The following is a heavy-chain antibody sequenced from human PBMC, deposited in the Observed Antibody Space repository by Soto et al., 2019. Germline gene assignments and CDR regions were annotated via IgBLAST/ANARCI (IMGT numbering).Heavy chain of an antibody. CDR1: GGSISSSSYY. Sequence: SETLSLTCTVSGGSISSSSYYWGWIRQPPGKGLEWIGSIYYSGSTYYNPPLKGRVTISVDTSKNQFSLKLSSVTAADTAVYYCARPFPTSHCSGGSCYGWGQGTLVTVSS. V-gene: IGHV4-39*01. CDR3: ARPFPTSHCSGGSCYG. D-gene: IGHD2-15*01. CDR2: IYYSGST. J-gene: IGHJ4*02.